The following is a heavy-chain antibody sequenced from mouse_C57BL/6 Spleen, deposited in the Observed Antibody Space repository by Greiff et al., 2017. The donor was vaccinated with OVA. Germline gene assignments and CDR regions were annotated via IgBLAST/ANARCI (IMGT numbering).Heavy chain of an antibody. J-gene: IGHJ3*01. D-gene: IGHD2-5*01. V-gene: IGHV5-4*01. Sequence: EVQLVESGGGLVKPGGSLKLSCAASGFTFSSYAMSWVRQTPEKRLEWVATISDGGSYTYYPDNVKGRFTISRDNAKNNLYLQMSHLKSEDTAMYYCARDYSNYVFAYWGQGTLVTVSA. CDR2: ISDGGSYT. CDR1: GFTFSSYA. CDR3: ARDYSNYVFAY.